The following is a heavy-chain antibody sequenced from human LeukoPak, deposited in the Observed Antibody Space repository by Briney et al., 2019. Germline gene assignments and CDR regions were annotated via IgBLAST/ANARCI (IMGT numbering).Heavy chain of an antibody. CDR3: ARDRCSSTSCYRYFQH. Sequence: SVKVSCKASGGTFSSYAISWVRQAPGQGLEWMGGIIPIFGTANYAQKFQGRVTITTDESTSTAYMELSSLRSEDTAVYSCARDRCSSTSCYRYFQHWGQGTLVTVSS. D-gene: IGHD2-2*01. CDR2: IIPIFGTA. CDR1: GGTFSSYA. V-gene: IGHV1-69*05. J-gene: IGHJ1*01.